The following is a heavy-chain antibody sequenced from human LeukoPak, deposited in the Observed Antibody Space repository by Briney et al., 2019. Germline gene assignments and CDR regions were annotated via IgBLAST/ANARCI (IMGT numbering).Heavy chain of an antibody. V-gene: IGHV4-61*05. J-gene: IGHJ4*02. D-gene: IGHD4-23*01. Sequence: SETLSLTCTVSGGSISSSSYYWGWIRQPPGKGLEWIGYIYYSGSTNYNPSLKSRVTISVDTSKNQFSLKLSSVTAADTAVYYCARHRNYGGFDYWGQGTLVTVSS. CDR2: IYYSGST. CDR3: ARHRNYGGFDY. CDR1: GGSISSSSYY.